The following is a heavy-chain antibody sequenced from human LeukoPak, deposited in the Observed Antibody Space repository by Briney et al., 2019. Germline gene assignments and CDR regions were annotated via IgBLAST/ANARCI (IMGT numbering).Heavy chain of an antibody. CDR2: INHSGST. CDR1: GYSISSGYY. Sequence: SETLSLTCTVSGYSISSGYYWAWIGQPPGKGLEWIGEINHSGSTNYNPSLKSRVTISVDTSKNQFSLKLSSVTAADTAVYYCARDVLGNLDYWGQGTLVTVSS. J-gene: IGHJ4*02. V-gene: IGHV4-38-2*02. CDR3: ARDVLGNLDY.